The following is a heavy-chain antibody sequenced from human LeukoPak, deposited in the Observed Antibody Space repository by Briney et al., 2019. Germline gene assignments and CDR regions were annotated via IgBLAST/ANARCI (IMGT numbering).Heavy chain of an antibody. J-gene: IGHJ5*02. CDR1: GFTFSSYS. D-gene: IGHD5-18*01. CDR3: ARDVDTAIWFDP. Sequence: GGSLRLSCAASGFTFSSYSMNWVRQAPGKGLEWVSSISSSSSYIYYADSVKGQFTISRDNAKNSLYLQMNSLRAEDTAVYYCARDVDTAIWFDPWGQGTLVTVSS. V-gene: IGHV3-21*01. CDR2: ISSSSSYI.